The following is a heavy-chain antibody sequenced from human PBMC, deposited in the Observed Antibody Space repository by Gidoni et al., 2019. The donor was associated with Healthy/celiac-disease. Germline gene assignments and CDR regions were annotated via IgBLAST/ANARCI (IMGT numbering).Heavy chain of an antibody. CDR2: ISSNGGST. V-gene: IGHV3-64*01. Sequence: EVQLVESGGGLVQPGGSLRLSCAASGFTFSSYAMHWVRQAPGKGLEYVSAISSNGGSTYYANSVKGRFTISRDNSKNTLYLQMGSLRAEDMAVYYCARGSRLVVVTTQDYFDYWGQGTLVTVSS. CDR3: ARGSRLVVVTTQDYFDY. D-gene: IGHD3-22*01. CDR1: GFTFSSYA. J-gene: IGHJ4*02.